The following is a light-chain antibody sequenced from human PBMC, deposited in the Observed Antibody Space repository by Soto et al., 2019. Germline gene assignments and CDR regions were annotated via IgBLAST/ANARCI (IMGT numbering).Light chain of an antibody. Sequence: QSVLTQPPSASGSPGQSVTISCTGTSVDVGGYDYVSWYQQHPGKAPKLMIYEVTKRPLGVPDRFSGSKSGNTASLTVSGLQAEDEADYYCSSYAGSDNPYVFXTGTKVTVL. CDR1: SVDVGGYDY. CDR2: EVT. V-gene: IGLV2-8*01. CDR3: SSYAGSDNPYV. J-gene: IGLJ1*01.